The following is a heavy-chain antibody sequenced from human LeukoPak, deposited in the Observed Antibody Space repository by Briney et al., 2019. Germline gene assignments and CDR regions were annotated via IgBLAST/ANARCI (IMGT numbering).Heavy chain of an antibody. D-gene: IGHD3-10*01. Sequence: GSLRLSCTASGFTVSSNYMHWVRQAPGKGLEWIGEIYHSGITKYNPSLKSRVTISVDKSKNQFSLKLRSLTAADTAVYYCARDRLLWFGELDYWGQGTLVIVSS. CDR3: ARDRLLWFGELDY. CDR1: GFTVSSNYM. CDR2: IYHSGIT. V-gene: IGHV4-4*02. J-gene: IGHJ4*02.